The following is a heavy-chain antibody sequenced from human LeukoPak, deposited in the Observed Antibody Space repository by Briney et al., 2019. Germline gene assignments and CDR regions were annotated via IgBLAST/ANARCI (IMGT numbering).Heavy chain of an antibody. J-gene: IGHJ6*03. CDR2: INHSGST. CDR1: GGSISTANYY. V-gene: IGHV4-39*07. Sequence: SETLSLTCTVSGGSISTANYYWSWIRQPPGKGLEWIGEINHSGSTNYNPSLKSRVTISVDTSKNQFSLKLSSVTAADTAVYYCARVCITMVRGVIVSGDYYYYMDVWGKGTTVTISS. D-gene: IGHD3-10*01. CDR3: ARVCITMVRGVIVSGDYYYYMDV.